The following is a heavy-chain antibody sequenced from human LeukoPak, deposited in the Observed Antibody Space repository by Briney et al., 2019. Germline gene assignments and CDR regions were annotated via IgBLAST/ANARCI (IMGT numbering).Heavy chain of an antibody. D-gene: IGHD2-15*01. CDR2: INHSGST. V-gene: IGHV4-34*01. J-gene: IGHJ5*02. CDR3: ARVGVVSWFDP. CDR1: GGSFSGYY. Sequence: SETLSLTCAVYGGSFSGYYWSWIRQLPGKGLEWIGEINHSGSTNYNPSLKSRVAISVDTSKNQFSLKLSSVTAADTAVYYCARVGVVSWFDPWGQGTLVTVSS.